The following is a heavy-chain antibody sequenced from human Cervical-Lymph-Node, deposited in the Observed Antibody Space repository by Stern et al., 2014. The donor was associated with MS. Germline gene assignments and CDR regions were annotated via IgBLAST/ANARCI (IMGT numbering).Heavy chain of an antibody. CDR2: IIPILSKT. CDR1: GGTFSSFG. J-gene: IGHJ5*02. D-gene: IGHD4-17*01. CDR3: ATLGVTTGDFDP. Sequence: VQLVESGSEVKKPGSSVRVSCKASGGTFSSFGISWVRQAPGQGLEWMGRIIPILSKTNYAQNFQGRVTITADKSTSTAYMELSSLRSEDTALYYCATLGVTTGDFDPWGQGTLVTVSS. V-gene: IGHV1-69*09.